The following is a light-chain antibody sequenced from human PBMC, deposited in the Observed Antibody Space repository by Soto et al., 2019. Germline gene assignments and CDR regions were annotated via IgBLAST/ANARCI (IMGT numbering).Light chain of an antibody. CDR3: AAWDDGLNGCV. V-gene: IGLV1-44*01. J-gene: IGLJ1*01. CDR2: TNS. CDR1: SSNIGSNS. Sequence: QSVLTQPPSASGTPGQRVTISCSGSSSNIGSNSVHWYRQIPGTAPKLLIYTNSQRPSGVPDRFSDSKSGTSASLAISGLPSEDEAGYYCAAWDDGLNGCVFGTGTELSVL.